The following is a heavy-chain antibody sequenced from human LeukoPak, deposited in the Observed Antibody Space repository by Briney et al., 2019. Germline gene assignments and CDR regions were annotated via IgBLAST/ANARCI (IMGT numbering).Heavy chain of an antibody. CDR3: TRVGYIDEGIDY. D-gene: IGHD5-24*01. CDR1: GFTFSSYW. J-gene: IGHJ4*02. V-gene: IGHV3-7*04. CDR2: INHNGNVN. Sequence: PGGSLRLSCAASGFTFSSYWMNWARQAPGKGLEWVASINHNGNVNYYVDSVKGRFTISRDNAKNSLYLQMNSLRAEDTAIYYCTRVGYIDEGIDYWGRGTLVTVSS.